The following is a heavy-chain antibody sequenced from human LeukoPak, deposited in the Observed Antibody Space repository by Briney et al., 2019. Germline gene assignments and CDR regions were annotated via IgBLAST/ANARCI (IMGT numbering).Heavy chain of an antibody. CDR3: AASPRTSWYFDL. J-gene: IGHJ2*01. V-gene: IGHV3-7*03. D-gene: IGHD2-2*01. CDR1: GFIFSRYW. Sequence: PGGSLRLSCATSGFIFSRYWMSWVRQAPGKGLEWVANINQDESEKNYVDSVKGRFTISRDNAKNSLDLQMNSLRAEDTAVYYCAASPRTSWYFDLWGRGTLVTVSS. CDR2: INQDESEK.